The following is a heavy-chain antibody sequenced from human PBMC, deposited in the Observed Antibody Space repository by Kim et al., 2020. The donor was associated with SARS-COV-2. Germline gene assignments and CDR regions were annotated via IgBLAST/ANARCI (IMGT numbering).Heavy chain of an antibody. V-gene: IGHV1-18*01. J-gene: IGHJ4*02. CDR3: ARVPGLMVYDSIDY. D-gene: IGHD2-8*01. Sequence: AQKLQGRVTMTTDTSTSTAYMELRSLRSDDTAVYYCARVPGLMVYDSIDYWGQGTLVTVSS.